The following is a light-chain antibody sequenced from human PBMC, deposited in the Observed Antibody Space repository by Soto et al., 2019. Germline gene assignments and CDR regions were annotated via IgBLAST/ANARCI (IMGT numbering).Light chain of an antibody. CDR3: HQYNKWPYT. V-gene: IGKV3-15*01. J-gene: IGKJ2*01. Sequence: EIVMTQSPATLSVSPGERSTLSCGASQSVTTNLAWYQQKPGQAPRLLIYDAIARATGIPARFSGSGSGTEFTLTISSLQSEDSAVYYCHQYNKWPYTFGQGTKVDIK. CDR2: DAI. CDR1: QSVTTN.